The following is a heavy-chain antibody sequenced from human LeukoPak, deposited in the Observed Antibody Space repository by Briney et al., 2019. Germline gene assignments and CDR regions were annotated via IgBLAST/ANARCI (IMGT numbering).Heavy chain of an antibody. CDR3: ARDHGYSSSWRNWFDP. D-gene: IGHD6-13*01. Sequence: SETLSLTCTVSGGSISCHYWSWIRQPPGKGLEWIGYIYYSGSTNYNPSLKSRVTISVDTSKNQFSLKLSSVTAADTAVYYCARDHGYSSSWRNWFDPWGQGTLVTVSS. V-gene: IGHV4-59*11. CDR1: GGSISCHY. J-gene: IGHJ5*02. CDR2: IYYSGST.